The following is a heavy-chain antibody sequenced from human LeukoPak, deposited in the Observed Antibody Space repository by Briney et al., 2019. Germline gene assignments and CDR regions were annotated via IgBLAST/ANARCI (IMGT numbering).Heavy chain of an antibody. CDR1: SGSIFSSNW. V-gene: IGHV4-4*02. CDR3: DRGTYYFDY. Sequence: SGTLSLTCTVSSGSIFSSNWWSWVRQPPGKGLEWIGQIFHSGSTSYSPSLKSRVTISVDKSKNQFSLKLTSVTAADTAVYYCDRGTYYFDYWGQGTLVTVSS. D-gene: IGHD3-10*01. CDR2: IFHSGST. J-gene: IGHJ4*02.